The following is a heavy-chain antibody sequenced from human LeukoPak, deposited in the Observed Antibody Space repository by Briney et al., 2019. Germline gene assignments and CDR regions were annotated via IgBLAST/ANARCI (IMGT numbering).Heavy chain of an antibody. CDR2: IYSGGST. D-gene: IGHD1-26*01. CDR3: ARGGSYLSAFDI. J-gene: IGHJ3*02. CDR1: GFTFSDYV. V-gene: IGHV3-53*01. Sequence: GESLRLSCAASGFTFSDYVMIWDRQAPGKGLEWVSIIYSGGSTFYADSVKGRFTISRYNSKNTLYLQMNSLRAEDTAVYYCARGGSYLSAFDIWGQGTMVTVSS.